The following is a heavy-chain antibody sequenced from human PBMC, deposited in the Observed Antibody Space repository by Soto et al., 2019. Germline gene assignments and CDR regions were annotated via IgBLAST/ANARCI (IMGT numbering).Heavy chain of an antibody. J-gene: IGHJ5*02. D-gene: IGHD2-2*01. Sequence: ASVKVSCKASGYTFTGYYMHWVRQAPGQGLEWMGWINPNSGGTNYAQKFQGRVTMTRDTSISTAYMELSRLRSDDTAVYYCARAMVVVPAAPFDPWGQGTLVTVSS. CDR3: ARAMVVVPAAPFDP. CDR1: GYTFTGYY. CDR2: INPNSGGT. V-gene: IGHV1-2*02.